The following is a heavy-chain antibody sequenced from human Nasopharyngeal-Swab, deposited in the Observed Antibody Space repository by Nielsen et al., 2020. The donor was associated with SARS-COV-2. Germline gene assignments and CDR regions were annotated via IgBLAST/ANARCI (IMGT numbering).Heavy chain of an antibody. J-gene: IGHJ4*02. CDR2: ISWNSGSI. V-gene: IGHV3-9*01. CDR3: AREEMVGQWLERGY. CDR1: GFTFSSYG. Sequence: SLKISCAASGFTFSSYGMHWVRQAPGKGLEWVSGISWNSGSIGYADSVKGRFTISRDNAKNSLYLQMTSLRAEDTAVYYCAREEMVGQWLERGYWGQGTLVTVSS. D-gene: IGHD6-19*01.